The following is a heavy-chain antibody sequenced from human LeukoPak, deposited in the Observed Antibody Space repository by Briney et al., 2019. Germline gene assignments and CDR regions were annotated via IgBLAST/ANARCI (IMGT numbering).Heavy chain of an antibody. Sequence: SETLSLTCTVSGGSISSISYYWGWIRQPPGKGLEWIGSMYHNGSTYYNPSLKSRVTISVDTSKNQFSPKLSSVTAADTAVYYCASLGSGILRWGQGTLVTVSS. V-gene: IGHV4-39*07. CDR3: ASLGSGILR. CDR2: MYHNGST. J-gene: IGHJ4*02. CDR1: GGSISSISYY. D-gene: IGHD3-10*01.